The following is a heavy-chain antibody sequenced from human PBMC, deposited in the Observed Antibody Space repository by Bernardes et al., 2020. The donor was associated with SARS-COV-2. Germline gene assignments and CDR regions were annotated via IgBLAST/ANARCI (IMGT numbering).Heavy chain of an antibody. V-gene: IGHV3-23*01. Sequence: GSLRLSCAASGFTFSSYAMSWVRQAPGKGLEWVSAISGSGGSTYYADSVKGRFTISRDNSKNTLYLQMNSLRAEDTAVYYCAKPPHSSSWSDYWGQGTLVTVSS. CDR2: ISGSGGST. J-gene: IGHJ4*02. CDR1: GFTFSSYA. CDR3: AKPPHSSSWSDY. D-gene: IGHD6-13*01.